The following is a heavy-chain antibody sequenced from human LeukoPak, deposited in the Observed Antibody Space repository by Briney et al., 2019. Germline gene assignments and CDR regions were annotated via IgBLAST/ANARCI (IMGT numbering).Heavy chain of an antibody. Sequence: GGSLRLSCAASGFTFSSYSMNWVRQAPGKGLEWVSYISSSSSTIYYADSVKGRFTISRDNAKNSLYLQMNRLRAEDTAVYYCARGPAYCGGDCLGYWGQGTLVTVSS. D-gene: IGHD2-21*01. CDR3: ARGPAYCGGDCLGY. V-gene: IGHV3-48*01. CDR2: ISSSSSTI. CDR1: GFTFSSYS. J-gene: IGHJ4*02.